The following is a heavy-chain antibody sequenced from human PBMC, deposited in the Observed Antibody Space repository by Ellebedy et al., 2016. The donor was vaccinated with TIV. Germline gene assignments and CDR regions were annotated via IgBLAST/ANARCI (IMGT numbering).Heavy chain of an antibody. Sequence: GESLKISCAASGFTFSSYAMSWVRQAPGKGLECVSGISDSGGSTYYADSVKGRFTISRDNSKNALYLQMHSLRAEDTAVYFCVRGVDNISNYLFYWGQGTLVTVSS. CDR1: GFTFSSYA. V-gene: IGHV3-23*01. J-gene: IGHJ4*02. D-gene: IGHD1-14*01. CDR2: ISDSGGST. CDR3: VRGVDNISNYLFY.